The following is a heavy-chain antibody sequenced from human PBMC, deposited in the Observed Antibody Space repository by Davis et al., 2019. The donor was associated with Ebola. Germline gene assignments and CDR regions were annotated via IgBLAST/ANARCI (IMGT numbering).Heavy chain of an antibody. V-gene: IGHV4-61*08. CDR1: GGPVSSGGHY. Sequence: MPSETLSLTCTVSGGPVSSGGHYWSWIRQPPGKGLEWIGHAYYSGTTNYNPSLKSRVTISVDTSKNQFSLKLSSVTAADTAVYYCASLKGLLHYYYGMDVWGQGTTVTVSS. CDR2: AYYSGTT. D-gene: IGHD2-15*01. J-gene: IGHJ6*02. CDR3: ASLKGLLHYYYGMDV.